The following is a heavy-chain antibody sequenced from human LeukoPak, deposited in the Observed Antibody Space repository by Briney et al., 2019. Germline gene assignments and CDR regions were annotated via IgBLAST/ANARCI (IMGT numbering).Heavy chain of an antibody. CDR2: IIPIFGTA. D-gene: IGHD6-19*01. J-gene: IGHJ6*02. CDR3: ARGLNSSGWKQYYYGMDV. Sequence: ASVKVSCKASGGTFSSYAISWVRQAPGQGREWMGGIIPIFGTANYAQKFQGRVTITADESTSTAYMELSSLRSEDTAVYYCARGLNSSGWKQYYYGMDVWGQGTTVTVSS. V-gene: IGHV1-69*13. CDR1: GGTFSSYA.